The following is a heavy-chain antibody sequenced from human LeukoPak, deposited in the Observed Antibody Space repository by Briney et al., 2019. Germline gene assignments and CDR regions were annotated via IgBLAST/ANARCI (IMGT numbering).Heavy chain of an antibody. Sequence: PGGSLRLSCAASGFTFSSYWMSWVRQAPGKGLEWVANIKQDGREKYYVDSVKGRFTISRDNAKNSLYLQINSLRAEDTAVYYCARDPRRRFLGTMLLRTNGYWGQGTLVTVSS. V-gene: IGHV3-7*01. D-gene: IGHD3-10*02. CDR2: IKQDGREK. J-gene: IGHJ4*02. CDR3: ARDPRRRFLGTMLLRTNGY. CDR1: GFTFSSYW.